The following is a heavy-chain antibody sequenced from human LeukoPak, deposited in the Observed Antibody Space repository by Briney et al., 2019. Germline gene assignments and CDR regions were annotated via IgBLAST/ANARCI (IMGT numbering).Heavy chain of an antibody. J-gene: IGHJ4*02. CDR2: INPNSGGT. V-gene: IGHV1-2*02. D-gene: IGHD5-24*01. CDR3: AREIATTAFAFDY. CDR1: GYTFTGYY. Sequence: ASVKVSCKASGYTFTGYYMHWVPQAPGQGLEWMGWINPNSGGTNYAQKFQGRVTMTRDTATSTAYMELSRLRSDDTAVYYCAREIATTAFAFDYWGQGTLVTVSS.